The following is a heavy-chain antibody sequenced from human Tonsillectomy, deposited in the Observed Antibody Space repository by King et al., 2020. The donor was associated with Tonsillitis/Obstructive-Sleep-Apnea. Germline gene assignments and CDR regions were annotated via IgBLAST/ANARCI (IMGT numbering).Heavy chain of an antibody. V-gene: IGHV4-59*01. J-gene: IGHJ3*02. D-gene: IGHD3-10*01. Sequence: QLQESGPGLVKPSETLSLTCTVSGGSISSYYWSWIRQPPGKGLEWIGYIYYSGRTNYNPSLKSRVTISVDTAKNQFSLKLSSVTAADTALYYCATYYYGSEVDIWGQGTMVTVSS. CDR3: ATYYYGSEVDI. CDR1: GGSISSYY. CDR2: IYYSGRT.